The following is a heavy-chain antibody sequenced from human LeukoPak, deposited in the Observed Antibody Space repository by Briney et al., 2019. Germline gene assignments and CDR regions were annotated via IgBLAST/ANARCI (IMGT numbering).Heavy chain of an antibody. CDR3: AKSGYNRFDY. J-gene: IGHJ4*02. V-gene: IGHV3-30*02. CDR1: GFRFNTYW. D-gene: IGHD5-24*01. Sequence: GGSLRLSCAASGFRFNTYWMSWVRQAPGKGLEWVAFIQNDGSNKYYADSVKGRFTISRDNSKNTLYLQMNSLRADDTAVYYCAKSGYNRFDYWGQGTLVTVSS. CDR2: IQNDGSNK.